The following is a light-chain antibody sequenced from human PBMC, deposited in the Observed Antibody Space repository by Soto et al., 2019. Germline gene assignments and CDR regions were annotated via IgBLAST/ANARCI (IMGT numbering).Light chain of an antibody. CDR1: QSVSSN. Sequence: EIVMTPSPATLSVSPVERATLSCRASQSVSSNLAWYQQKPGQAPRLLIYGASTRATGIPARFSGSGSGTEFTLTISSLQSEDFAVYYRQQYNNWPGYTFGQGTKVDIK. J-gene: IGKJ2*01. V-gene: IGKV3-15*01. CDR3: QQYNNWPGYT. CDR2: GAS.